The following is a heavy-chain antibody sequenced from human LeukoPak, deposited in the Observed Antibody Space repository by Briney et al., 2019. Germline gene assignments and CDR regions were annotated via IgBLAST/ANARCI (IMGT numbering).Heavy chain of an antibody. V-gene: IGHV3-30*18. Sequence: PGGSLRLSCAASGFTFSSYGMHWVRQAPGKGLEWVAVISYDGSNKYYADSVKGRFTISRDNSKNTLYLQMNSLRAEDTAVYYCAKAENYDFWSGYIGYWGQGTLVTVSS. D-gene: IGHD3-3*01. J-gene: IGHJ4*02. CDR1: GFTFSSYG. CDR2: ISYDGSNK. CDR3: AKAENYDFWSGYIGY.